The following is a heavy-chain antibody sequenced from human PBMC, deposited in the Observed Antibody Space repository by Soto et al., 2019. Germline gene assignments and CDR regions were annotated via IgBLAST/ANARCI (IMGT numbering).Heavy chain of an antibody. CDR2: VSGSGGNT. CDR3: AKGRHSSGWHYFEY. Sequence: GGSLRLSCAASGITFSSYAMSWVRQAPGKGLEWVSTVSGSGGNTYYADSVKGRFTISRDNIENTLYLQMISLRAEDMAIYYCAKGRHSSGWHYFEYWGQGTLVTVSS. J-gene: IGHJ4*02. V-gene: IGHV3-23*01. CDR1: GITFSSYA. D-gene: IGHD6-19*01.